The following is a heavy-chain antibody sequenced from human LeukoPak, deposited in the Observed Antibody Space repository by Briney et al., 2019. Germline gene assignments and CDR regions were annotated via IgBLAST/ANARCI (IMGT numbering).Heavy chain of an antibody. J-gene: IGHJ4*02. Sequence: PGGSLRLSCAASGFTFSSYGMHWVRQAPGKGLEWVAVIWYDGSNKYYADSVKGRFTISRDNSKNTLYLQMNSLRAEDTAVYYCARDNYISYFDYWGQGTLVTVSS. CDR1: GFTFSSYG. V-gene: IGHV3-33*01. D-gene: IGHD5-24*01. CDR3: ARDNYISYFDY. CDR2: IWYDGSNK.